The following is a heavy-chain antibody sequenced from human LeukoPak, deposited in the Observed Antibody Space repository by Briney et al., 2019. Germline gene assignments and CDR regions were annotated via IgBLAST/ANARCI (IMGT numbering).Heavy chain of an antibody. CDR2: INHSGST. CDR1: GGSISSSSYY. V-gene: IGHV4-39*06. D-gene: IGHD5-18*01. CDR3: ARVWVGAMGPPGYFDY. J-gene: IGHJ4*02. Sequence: SETLSLTCTVSGGSISSSSYYWGWIRQPPGKGLEWIGEINHSGSTNYNPSLKSRVTISVDTSKNQFPLKLSSVTAADTAVYYCARVWVGAMGPPGYFDYWGQGTLVTVSS.